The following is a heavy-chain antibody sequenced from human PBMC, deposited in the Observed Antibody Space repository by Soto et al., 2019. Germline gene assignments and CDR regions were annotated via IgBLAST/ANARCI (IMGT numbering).Heavy chain of an antibody. CDR3: AKDTQDYDILTGPDY. CDR1: GFTFSSYG. D-gene: IGHD3-9*01. Sequence: GGSLRLSCAASGFTFSSYGMHWVRQAPGKGLEWVAVISYDGSNKYYADSVKGRFTISRDNSKNTLYLQMNSLRAEDTAVYYCAKDTQDYDILTGPDYWGQGTLVTVPQ. J-gene: IGHJ4*02. CDR2: ISYDGSNK. V-gene: IGHV3-30*18.